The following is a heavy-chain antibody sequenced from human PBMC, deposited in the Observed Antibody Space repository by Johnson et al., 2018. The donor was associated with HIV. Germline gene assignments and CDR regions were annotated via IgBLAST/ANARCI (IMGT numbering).Heavy chain of an antibody. CDR1: GFTFSSYA. V-gene: IGHV3-30-3*01. CDR3: AKDNLKRTRGSDAFDI. D-gene: IGHD2-15*01. CDR2: ISYDGNNK. J-gene: IGHJ3*02. Sequence: QVQLVESGGGVVQPGRSLRLSCAGSGFTFSSYAMHWVRQPPGQGLEWVAVISYDGNNKYYADSVTGRVTISRDNSKNTLYLQMNSLRAEDTAMYYCAKDNLKRTRGSDAFDIWGQGTRVTVSS.